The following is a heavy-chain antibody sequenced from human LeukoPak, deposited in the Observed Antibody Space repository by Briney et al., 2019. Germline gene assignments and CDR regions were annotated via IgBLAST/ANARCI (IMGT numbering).Heavy chain of an antibody. CDR2: INHSGST. V-gene: IGHV4-34*01. J-gene: IGHJ4*02. Sequence: PSETLSLTCAVYGGSFSGYYWSWIRQPPGKGLEWIGEINHSGSTNYNPSLKSRVTISVDTSKNQFSLKLSSVTAADTAVYYCARDPRQSHRVYTMGDFWGQGTLVTVSS. D-gene: IGHD2-21*01. CDR3: ARDPRQSHRVYTMGDF. CDR1: GGSFSGYY.